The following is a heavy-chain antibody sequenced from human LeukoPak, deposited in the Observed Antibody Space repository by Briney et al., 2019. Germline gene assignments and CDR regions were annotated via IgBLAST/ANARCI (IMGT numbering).Heavy chain of an antibody. CDR1: GDSISSYY. CDR3: ARKAFPGNWFDP. V-gene: IGHV4-4*07. Sequence: SETLSLTCTVSGDSISSYYWSWIRQPAGKGLEWIGRIYASGSTNYNPSLKSRVTMSLDTSKNQFSLNLSSVTAADTAVYYCARKAFPGNWFDPWGQGTRVTVSS. D-gene: IGHD2/OR15-2a*01. J-gene: IGHJ5*02. CDR2: IYASGST.